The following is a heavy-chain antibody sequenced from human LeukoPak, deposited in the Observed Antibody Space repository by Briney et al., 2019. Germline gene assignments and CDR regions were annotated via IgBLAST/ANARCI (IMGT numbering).Heavy chain of an antibody. V-gene: IGHV3-23*01. D-gene: IGHD2-21*01. CDR2: ISDSGNT. Sequence: PGGSLRLSCAASGFTLSSYDMSWVRQAPGKGLEWVSAISDSGNTYHADSVKGRFTISRDSSKNTLFLQMNRLRPEDAAVYYCAKAPVTTCRGAYCYPFDYWGQGTLVTVSS. CDR1: GFTLSSYD. J-gene: IGHJ4*02. CDR3: AKAPVTTCRGAYCYPFDY.